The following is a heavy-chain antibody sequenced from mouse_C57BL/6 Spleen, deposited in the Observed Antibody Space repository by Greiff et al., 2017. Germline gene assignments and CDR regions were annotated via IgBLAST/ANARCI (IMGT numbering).Heavy chain of an antibody. D-gene: IGHD1-1*01. CDR3: ARSVSAAMDY. J-gene: IGHJ4*01. Sequence: QVQLKQPGAELVMPGASVKLSCKASGYTFTSYWMHWVKQRPGQGLEWIGEIDPSDSYTNYNQKFKGKSTLTVDKSSSTAYMQLSSLTSEDSAVYYCARSVSAAMDYWGQGTSVTVSS. V-gene: IGHV1-69*01. CDR2: IDPSDSYT. CDR1: GYTFTSYW.